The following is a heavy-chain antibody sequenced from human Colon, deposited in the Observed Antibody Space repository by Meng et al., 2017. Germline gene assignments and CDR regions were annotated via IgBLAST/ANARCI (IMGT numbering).Heavy chain of an antibody. CDR3: ARDNLLTSGSRFCFDY. Sequence: QVPPQDSGPGLVRPSETLSLTCTVSGGSVTITGYYWSWIRQSPGKGLEWIGYIYYTGTTNYNPSLKSRVTISVDTSKNQFSLKLSSVTPADTAVYFCARDNLLTSGSRFCFDYWGQGALVTVSS. V-gene: IGHV4-61*08. J-gene: IGHJ4*02. CDR2: IYYTGTT. D-gene: IGHD6-19*01. CDR1: GGSVTITGYY.